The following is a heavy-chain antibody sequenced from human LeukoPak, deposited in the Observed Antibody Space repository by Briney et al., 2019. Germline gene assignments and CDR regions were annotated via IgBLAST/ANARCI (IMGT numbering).Heavy chain of an antibody. Sequence: GGSLRLSCAASGFTISNYEMNRVRQAPGKGLEWVSYISGGGRTMYYADPVKGRFTISRDNAKNSLYLQMNSLRAEDTAVYYCAKGRGSWPCYFDYWGQGTLVTVSS. CDR2: ISGGGRTM. CDR1: GFTISNYE. CDR3: AKGRGSWPCYFDY. J-gene: IGHJ4*02. V-gene: IGHV3-48*03. D-gene: IGHD6-13*01.